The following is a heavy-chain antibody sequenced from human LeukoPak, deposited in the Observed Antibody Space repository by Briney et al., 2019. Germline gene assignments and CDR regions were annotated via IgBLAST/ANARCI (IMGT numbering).Heavy chain of an antibody. D-gene: IGHD6-13*01. CDR1: GFTFSSYG. CDR2: IWYDGSNK. CDR3: ARDPTELPYLWQLVRGFWFDP. V-gene: IGHV3-33*01. Sequence: GGSLRLSCAASGFTFSSYGMHWVRQAPGKGLEWVAVIWYDGSNKYYADSVKGRFTISRDNSKNTLYLQMNSLRAEDTAVYYCARDPTELPYLWQLVRGFWFDPWGQGTLVTVPS. J-gene: IGHJ5*02.